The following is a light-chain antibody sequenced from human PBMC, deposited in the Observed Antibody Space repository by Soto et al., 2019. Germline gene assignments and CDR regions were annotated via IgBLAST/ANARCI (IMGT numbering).Light chain of an antibody. CDR1: QSISNY. CDR3: QQSFRTSWT. Sequence: DIQVTQSPSSLSASVGDRVTITCRASQSISNYLNWYQQKPGEAPKLLIYAASSLQSGVPSRCSGSGSGTDFTLTISSLQPEDFASYYCQQSFRTSWTFGQRNQVESK. CDR2: AAS. J-gene: IGKJ1*01. V-gene: IGKV1-39*01.